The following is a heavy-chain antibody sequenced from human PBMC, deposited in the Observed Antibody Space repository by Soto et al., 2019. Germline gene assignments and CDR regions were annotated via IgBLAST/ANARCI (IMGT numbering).Heavy chain of an antibody. V-gene: IGHV4-59*01. J-gene: IGHJ5*02. Sequence: SETLSLTCTVSGGSISSYYWSWIRQPPGKGLEWIGYIYYSGSTNYNPSLKSRVTISVDTSKNQFSLKLSSVTAADTAVYYCARGVKSYDILTGNNYNWFDPWGQGTLVTVSS. CDR1: GGSISSYY. D-gene: IGHD3-9*01. CDR2: IYYSGST. CDR3: ARGVKSYDILTGNNYNWFDP.